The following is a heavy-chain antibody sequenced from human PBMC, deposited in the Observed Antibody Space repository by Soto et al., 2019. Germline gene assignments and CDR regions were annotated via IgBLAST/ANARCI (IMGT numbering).Heavy chain of an antibody. CDR3: ARGGFNAFGI. D-gene: IGHD3-10*01. CDR2: TYYRSKWYN. Sequence: QVQLQQPGPGLVKPSQTLSLTCAISGDSVSSNSVAWNWIRQSPSRGLEWLGRTYYRSKWYNDYGLTVKVRITLNPDTSKNLFSLQLNPVTPEDTAVYYCARGGFNAFGIWGQGTMVTVSS. J-gene: IGHJ3*02. CDR1: GDSVSSNSVA. V-gene: IGHV6-1*01.